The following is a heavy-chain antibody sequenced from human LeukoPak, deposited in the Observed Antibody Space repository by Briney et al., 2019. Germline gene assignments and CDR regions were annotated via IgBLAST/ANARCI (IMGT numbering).Heavy chain of an antibody. CDR1: GGSVSSGSYY. V-gene: IGHV4-61*01. Sequence: SDTLSLTCTVSGGSVSSGSYYWSWIRQPPGKGLEWIGYIYYSGSTNYNPSLKSRVTISVDTSKNQFSLKLSSVTAADTAVYYCARVGSSSWYSHKTPFDYWGQGTLVTVSS. CDR2: IYYSGST. D-gene: IGHD6-13*01. J-gene: IGHJ4*02. CDR3: ARVGSSSWYSHKTPFDY.